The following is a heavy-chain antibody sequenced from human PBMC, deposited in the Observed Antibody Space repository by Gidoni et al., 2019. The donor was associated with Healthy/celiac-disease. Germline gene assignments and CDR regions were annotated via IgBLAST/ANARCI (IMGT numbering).Heavy chain of an antibody. D-gene: IGHD6-19*01. V-gene: IGHV3-21*01. CDR1: GFTFSSYS. CDR2: ISSSSSYI. CDR3: ARPSSGWRGEVGY. J-gene: IGHJ4*02. Sequence: EVQLVESGGGLVKPGGSLRLSCAASGFTFSSYSMNWVRQAPGKGPEWVSSISSSSSYIYYADSVKGRFTISRDNAKNSLYLQMNSLRAEDTAVYYCARPSSGWRGEVGYWGQGTLVTVSS.